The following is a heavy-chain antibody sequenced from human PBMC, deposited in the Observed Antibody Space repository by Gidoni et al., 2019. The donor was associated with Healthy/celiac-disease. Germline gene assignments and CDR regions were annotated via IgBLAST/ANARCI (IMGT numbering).Heavy chain of an antibody. Sequence: QVQPVQSGAEETKPGASVKVSCKDSGYTFTSYHINWAGQATGQGLEWMGWMNPNSGNTCYAQKFQGRVTMTRNTSISTAYMELSSLRSEGTAVYDCTRGLGSTYYDFWSVYLVSGYRPFDYWGQGTLVTVSS. CDR2: MNPNSGNT. D-gene: IGHD3-3*01. CDR3: TRGLGSTYYDFWSVYLVSGYRPFDY. V-gene: IGHV1-8*01. J-gene: IGHJ4*02. CDR1: GYTFTSYH.